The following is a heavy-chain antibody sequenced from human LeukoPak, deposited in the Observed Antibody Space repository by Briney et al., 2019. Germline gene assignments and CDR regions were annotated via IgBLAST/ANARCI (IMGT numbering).Heavy chain of an antibody. CDR3: ARTPMYCSGGSCYSD. V-gene: IGHV3-48*03. CDR1: GFTFSSYE. D-gene: IGHD2-15*01. Sequence: GGSLRLSCAASGFTFSSYEMNWVRQAPGKGLEWVSYISSSGSTIYYAGSVKGRFTISRDNAKNSLYLQMNSLRAEDTAVYYCARTPMYCSGGSCYSDWGQGTLVTVSS. CDR2: ISSSGSTI. J-gene: IGHJ4*02.